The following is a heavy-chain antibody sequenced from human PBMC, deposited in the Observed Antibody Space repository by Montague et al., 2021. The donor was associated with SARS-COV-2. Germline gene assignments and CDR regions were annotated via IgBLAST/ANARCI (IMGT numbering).Heavy chain of an antibody. V-gene: IGHV3-23*01. J-gene: IGHJ4*02. CDR2: ISGSGNIT. D-gene: IGHD6-6*01. CDR1: GFNFKNYV. CDR3: AKDLVNQSRPKTFDH. Sequence: SLRLSCAASGFNFKNYVMNWVRQAPGKGLEWVSAISGSGNITYYADSVKGRFSISRDNSKNTLSLQMNNLRAEDTALYYCAKDLVNQSRPKTFDHWGQGTLVTVSS.